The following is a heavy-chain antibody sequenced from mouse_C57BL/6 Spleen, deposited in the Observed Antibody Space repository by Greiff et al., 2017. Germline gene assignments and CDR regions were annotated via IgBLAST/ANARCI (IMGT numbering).Heavy chain of an antibody. CDR3: AREGDDGYTYYYAMDY. CDR2: IYPGSGST. Sequence: QVQLQQPGAELVKPGASVKMSCKASGYTFTSYWITWVKQRPGQGLEWIGDIYPGSGSTNYNEKFKGKATLTVDPSSSTAYMQLSSLTSEDSAVYYCAREGDDGYTYYYAMDYGGQGTSVTVSS. CDR1: GYTFTSYW. V-gene: IGHV1-55*01. J-gene: IGHJ4*01. D-gene: IGHD2-3*01.